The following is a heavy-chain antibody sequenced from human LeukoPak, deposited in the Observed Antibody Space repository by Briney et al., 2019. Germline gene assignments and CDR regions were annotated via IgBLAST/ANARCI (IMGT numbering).Heavy chain of an antibody. J-gene: IGHJ4*02. CDR1: SGSISSGDYY. V-gene: IGHV4-30-4*01. Sequence: SQTLSLTCTVSSGSISSGDYYWSWIRQPPGKGLEWIGYIYYSGSTYYNPSLKSRVTISVDTSKNQFSLKLSSVTAADTAVYYCARVNVAATLGYFDYWGQGTLVTVSS. D-gene: IGHD2-15*01. CDR2: IYYSGST. CDR3: ARVNVAATLGYFDY.